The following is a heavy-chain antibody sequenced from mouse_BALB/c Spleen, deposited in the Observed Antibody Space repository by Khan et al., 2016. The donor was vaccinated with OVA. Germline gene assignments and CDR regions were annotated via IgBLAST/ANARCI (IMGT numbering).Heavy chain of an antibody. J-gene: IGHJ2*01. D-gene: IGHD1-1*01. CDR3: AKGNAVGAFDY. CDR1: GFSFSDYF. V-gene: IGHV5-12*02. Sequence: EVELVESGGGLVQPGWSLKLSCATSGFSFSDYFMYWVRQTPEKRLEWVAYISNCGGSIYHPDTVKGRFTIYRDNAKNTLYLQMSSLMTEDTAMYYCAKGNAVGAFDYWGQGTTLTVSS. CDR2: ISNCGGSI.